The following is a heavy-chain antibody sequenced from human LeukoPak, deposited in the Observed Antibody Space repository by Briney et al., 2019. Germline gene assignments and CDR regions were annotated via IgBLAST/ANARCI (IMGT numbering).Heavy chain of an antibody. D-gene: IGHD3-16*02. J-gene: IGHJ4*02. CDR3: TRVSYDYVWGSYRLDY. CDR2: IRSKAYGGTT. V-gene: IGHV3-49*04. Sequence: GGSLRLSCAASGFTCSRYAMSWVRQAPGKGLEWVGFIRSKAYGGTTEYASSVKGRFTISRDDSKSIAYLQMNSLKTEDTAVYYCTRVSYDYVWGSYRLDYWGQGTLVTVSS. CDR1: GFTCSRYA.